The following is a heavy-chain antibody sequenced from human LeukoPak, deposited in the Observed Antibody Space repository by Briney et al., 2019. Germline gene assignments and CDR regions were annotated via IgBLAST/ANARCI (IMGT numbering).Heavy chain of an antibody. V-gene: IGHV3-7*04. CDR2: INQDGSAK. CDR1: GFTFSSYW. Sequence: GGSLRLSCAASGFTFSSYWMSWVRQAPGKGLEWVANINQDGSAKHYVDSVKGRFTISRDNPKNSLYLQMNSLRAEDTAVYYCARDPPPSTTPWVDWGQGTLVTVSS. CDR3: ARDPPPSTTPWVD. D-gene: IGHD4-17*01. J-gene: IGHJ4*02.